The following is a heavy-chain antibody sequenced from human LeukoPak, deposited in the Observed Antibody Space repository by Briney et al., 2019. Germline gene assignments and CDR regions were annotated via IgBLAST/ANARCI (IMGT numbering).Heavy chain of an antibody. J-gene: IGHJ4*02. D-gene: IGHD3-22*01. Sequence: GGSLRLSCAASGFTFSSYAVHWVRQAPGKGLEWVAVISYDGNNKYYADSVKGRFTISRDNSKNTLYLQMDSLSAEDTAVYYCAPSYDSCGYPLDYWGQGTLVTVSS. CDR2: ISYDGNNK. CDR1: GFTFSSYA. V-gene: IGHV3-30-3*01. CDR3: APSYDSCGYPLDY.